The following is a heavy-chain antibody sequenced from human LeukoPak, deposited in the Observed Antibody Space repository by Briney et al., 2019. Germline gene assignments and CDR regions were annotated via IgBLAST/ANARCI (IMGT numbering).Heavy chain of an antibody. D-gene: IGHD7-27*01. V-gene: IGHV1-8*01. CDR3: ARGPPNWGYDY. CDR1: GYTFTSYD. J-gene: IGHJ4*02. CDR2: MSPNSGGT. Sequence: ASVKVSCKASGYTFTSYDFNWVRQATGQRPEWMGWMSPNSGGTGYAQKFQDRVTMTRNTSISTAYMELSSLRSDDTAVYYCARGPPNWGYDYWGPGTLVTVPS.